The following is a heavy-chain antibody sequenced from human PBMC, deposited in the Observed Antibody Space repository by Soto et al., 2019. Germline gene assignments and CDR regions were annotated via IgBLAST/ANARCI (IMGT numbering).Heavy chain of an antibody. CDR2: ITYDGFTQ. D-gene: IGHD6-6*01. CDR3: GRGPFSSSYIDY. CDR1: GFTFSNDA. Sequence: PGGSLRLSCAASGFTFSNDAMHWVRQAPGKGLEWVAVITYDGFTQNYADSVGGRFTVSRDNSKSTLSLQMNSLRPDDTAVYYCGRGPFSSSYIDYWGQGTLVTVSS. V-gene: IGHV3-30*03. J-gene: IGHJ4*02.